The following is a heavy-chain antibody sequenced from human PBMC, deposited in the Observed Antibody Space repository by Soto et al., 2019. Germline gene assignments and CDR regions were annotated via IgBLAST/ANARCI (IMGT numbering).Heavy chain of an antibody. Sequence: EVQLLESGGALVQPGGSLRLSCVASGFSFRTYAMNWVRQAPGKGLEWVSVIVGNGGGIYYADSEKGRFTISRDNSKDTLYLQMNSLRVEDTAVYYCAKDYRPDGRYDLDYWGQGTLVTVSS. CDR2: IVGNGGGI. CDR1: GFSFRTYA. V-gene: IGHV3-23*01. D-gene: IGHD5-12*01. J-gene: IGHJ4*02. CDR3: AKDYRPDGRYDLDY.